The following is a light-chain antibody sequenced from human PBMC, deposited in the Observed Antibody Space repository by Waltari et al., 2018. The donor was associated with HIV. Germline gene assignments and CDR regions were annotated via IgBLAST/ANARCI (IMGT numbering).Light chain of an antibody. Sequence: QSVLTQPPSVSGDPGQRVTISCPGSKSNIGAGSDVNWYKQVPRTAPKLLTYSNNNRASGVPDRFSGSKSGTSASLAISGLQAEDEAEYHCQSYDSSLTTTVFGGGTKLTVL. CDR2: SNN. CDR1: KSNIGAGSD. J-gene: IGLJ2*01. CDR3: QSYDSSLTTTV. V-gene: IGLV1-40*01.